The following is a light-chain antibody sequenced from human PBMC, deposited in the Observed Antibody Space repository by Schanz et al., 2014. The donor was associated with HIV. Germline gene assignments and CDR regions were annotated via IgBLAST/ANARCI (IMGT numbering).Light chain of an antibody. V-gene: IGKV3-20*01. J-gene: IGKJ1*01. Sequence: EAVLTQSPATLSAYPGERVTLSCRTTQIISTSLAWYQQRPGQPPRLLLYGASSRATGIPDRFSGSGSGTXFTLTINRLEPEDFAVYYCQSYDHSLWTFGQGTKVE. CDR3: QSYDHSLWT. CDR1: QIISTS. CDR2: GAS.